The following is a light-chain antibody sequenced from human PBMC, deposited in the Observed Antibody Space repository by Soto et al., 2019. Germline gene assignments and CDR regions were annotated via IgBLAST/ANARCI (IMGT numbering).Light chain of an antibody. V-gene: IGKV3-20*01. J-gene: IGKJ4*01. Sequence: EIVLTQSPGTLSLSPVERATLSCRASQSVSSSYLAWYQQKPGQTPRLLIYGASSRATGIPDRFSGSGSGTDFTLTISRLEPEDFAVYYCQQYGSSQFTFGGGTKVDIK. CDR1: QSVSSSY. CDR3: QQYGSSQFT. CDR2: GAS.